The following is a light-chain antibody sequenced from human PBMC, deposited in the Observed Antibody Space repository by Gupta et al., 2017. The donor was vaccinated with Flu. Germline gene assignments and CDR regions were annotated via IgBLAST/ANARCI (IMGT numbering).Light chain of an antibody. J-gene: IGKJ2*02. CDR3: QQGDSSPCT. Sequence: AMATSECTSRYCCSNQANNKNYLGWYQQKPGHPPKLLIYRASTRASGVPDRFSGSGSGTDFTLTITRREPEDLAVYYCQQGDSSPCTFGQGTKVDI. V-gene: IGKV4-1*01. CDR1: YCCSNQANNKNY. CDR2: RAS.